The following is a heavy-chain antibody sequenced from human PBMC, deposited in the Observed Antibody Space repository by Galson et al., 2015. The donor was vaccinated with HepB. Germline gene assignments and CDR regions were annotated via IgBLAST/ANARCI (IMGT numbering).Heavy chain of an antibody. Sequence: SLRLSCAASGFKFSDFGMHWVRQAPGKGLEWLAVIWYDGNNKFYADSVKGRFTVSRDNSKNMLFLQMNSLRAGDTAVYYCARAEWFTWGYFYYGMDVWGQGTTVSVSS. D-gene: IGHD3-3*01. CDR1: GFKFSDFG. V-gene: IGHV3-33*01. CDR2: IWYDGNNK. J-gene: IGHJ6*02. CDR3: ARAEWFTWGYFYYGMDV.